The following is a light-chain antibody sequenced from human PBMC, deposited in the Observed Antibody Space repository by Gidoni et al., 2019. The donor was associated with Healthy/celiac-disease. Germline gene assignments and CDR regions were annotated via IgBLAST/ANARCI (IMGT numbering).Light chain of an antibody. CDR1: QSVSSY. CDR3: QQRSNWHLT. V-gene: IGKV3-11*01. Sequence: EIVLTQSPATLSLSPGERATLSCRASQSVSSYLAWYQQKPGQAPRLLIYDASNRATGIPARFSGSGSGTDSTLTISSLEPEDFAVYYCQQRSNWHLTFGGGTKVEIK. J-gene: IGKJ4*01. CDR2: DAS.